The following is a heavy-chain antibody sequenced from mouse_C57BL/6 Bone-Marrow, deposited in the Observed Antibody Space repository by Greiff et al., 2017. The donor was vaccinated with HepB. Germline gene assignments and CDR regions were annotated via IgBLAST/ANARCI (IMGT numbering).Heavy chain of an antibody. CDR1: GFNIKDYY. CDR2: IDPEDGDT. Sequence: EVQLQQSGAELVRPGASVKLSCTASGFNIKDYYMHWVKQRPEQGLEWIGRIDPEDGDTEYAPKFQGKATMTADTSSNTAYLQHSSLTSEDTAVYYCTTWILRYPYYFDYWGQGTTLTVSS. D-gene: IGHD1-1*01. V-gene: IGHV14-1*01. J-gene: IGHJ2*01. CDR3: TTWILRYPYYFDY.